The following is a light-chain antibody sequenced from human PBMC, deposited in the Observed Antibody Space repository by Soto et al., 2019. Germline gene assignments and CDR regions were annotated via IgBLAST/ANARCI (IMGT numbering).Light chain of an antibody. CDR2: GAS. V-gene: IGKV3-20*01. CDR1: QSVSSSY. CDR3: QQYGSSPLT. J-gene: IGKJ4*01. Sequence: EIVLTQSPGTLSLSPGERATLSCRASQSVSSSYLAWYQQKPGQAPRLLIYGASSRATGIPDRFSGSGSGTDFTLTISRLELEDFAVYYCQQYGSSPLTFGGRTKVEIK.